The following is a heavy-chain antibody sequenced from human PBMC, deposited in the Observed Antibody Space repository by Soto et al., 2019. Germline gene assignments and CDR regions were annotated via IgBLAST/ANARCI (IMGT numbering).Heavy chain of an antibody. Sequence: SETLSLTCNVSGESISSGGYYWSWIRHHPGKGLEWIGYIYDSESAYYNPSLKSRVTISMDTSKNHFAMRPSSVTAADTAVYYAATASSSMVAADSWAQRTLVTVSS. CDR2: IYDSESA. CDR3: ATASSSMVAADS. J-gene: IGHJ4*02. D-gene: IGHD6-13*01. V-gene: IGHV4-31*03. CDR1: GESISSGGYY.